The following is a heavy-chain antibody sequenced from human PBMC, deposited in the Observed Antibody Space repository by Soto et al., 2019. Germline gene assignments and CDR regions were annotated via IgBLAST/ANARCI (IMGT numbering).Heavy chain of an antibody. CDR2: ISYDGSNK. V-gene: IGHV3-30*18. Sequence: QVQLVESGGGVVQPGRSLRLSCAASGFTFSSYGMHWVRQAPGKGPEWVAVISYDGSNKYYADSVKGRFTISRDNSKNTLYLQMNSLRAEDPAVYYCAKSAAVAGIIHWYFDLWGRGHLVTVSS. CDR3: AKSAAVAGIIHWYFDL. CDR1: GFTFSSYG. J-gene: IGHJ2*01. D-gene: IGHD6-19*01.